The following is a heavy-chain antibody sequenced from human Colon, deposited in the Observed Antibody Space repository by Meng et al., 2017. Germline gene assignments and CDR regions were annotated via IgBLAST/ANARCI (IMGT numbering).Heavy chain of an antibody. CDR3: ARDTFYGTDY. CDR1: GGSIKSGGSH. J-gene: IGHJ4*02. CDR2: MSDSGTT. V-gene: IGHV4-31*03. Sequence: QVHLQESGPGLVRPSDDLSLVCTVSGGSIKSGGSHWSWVRQHPGKGLEDYGFMSDSGTTDYNPSLRSRVSISEIGSSKNQFSLTLRSVTAADTATYFCARDTFYGTDYWGQGVLVTVSS. D-gene: IGHD2/OR15-2a*01.